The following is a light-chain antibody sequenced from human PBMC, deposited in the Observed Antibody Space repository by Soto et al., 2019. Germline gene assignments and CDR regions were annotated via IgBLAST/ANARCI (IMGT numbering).Light chain of an antibody. CDR1: QGIGNT. Sequence: EVEMTQSPATLSVSPGDGVTLSCRASQGIGNTLAWYQQKPGKNPRLLIYDTSTRATSVPARFSGSRSGPEFTLTISRLEPEDVAVYYCQQYGSSLWPFGQGTKVDIK. J-gene: IGKJ1*01. V-gene: IGKV3-15*01. CDR3: QQYGSSLWP. CDR2: DTS.